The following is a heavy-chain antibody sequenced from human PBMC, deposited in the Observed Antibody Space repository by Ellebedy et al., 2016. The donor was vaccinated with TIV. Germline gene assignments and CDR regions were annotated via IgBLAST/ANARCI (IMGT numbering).Heavy chain of an antibody. CDR2: INPSGGST. CDR3: ARGNGDYEDWCDP. J-gene: IGHJ5*02. V-gene: IGHV1-46*01. Sequence: AASVKVSCKASGYTFTSYSMHWVRQAPGQGLEWMGIINPSGGSTSYAQKFQGRVTITRDTSTSTVYMDLRSLRSEDTSVYYCARGNGDYEDWCDPWGQGTLVTVSS. CDR1: GYTFTSYS. D-gene: IGHD4-17*01.